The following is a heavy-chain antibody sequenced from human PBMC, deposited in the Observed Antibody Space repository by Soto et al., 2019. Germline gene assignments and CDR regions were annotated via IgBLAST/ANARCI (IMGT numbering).Heavy chain of an antibody. CDR1: GGTFSSYV. CDR3: ARVGGVGAPPGTDF. CDR2: VIPILGQA. J-gene: IGHJ4*02. Sequence: QLVQSGAEVKKPGSSVKISCKASGGTFSSYVISWLRQAPGQGLEWMEGVIPILGQAYYAPNLQGRVTITADGSTRTAYMELNRLTSADTAVYFCARVGGVGAPPGTDFWGQGTLVTVSS. D-gene: IGHD1-26*01. V-gene: IGHV1-69*01.